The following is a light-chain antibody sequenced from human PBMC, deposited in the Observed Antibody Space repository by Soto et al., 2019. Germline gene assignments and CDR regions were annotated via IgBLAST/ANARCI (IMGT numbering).Light chain of an antibody. CDR2: DAS. V-gene: IGKV3-20*01. CDR3: QQYGSSPWT. CDR1: RGVSSSY. J-gene: IGKJ1*01. Sequence: EVVLTQSPATLSLSPGERVTLSCRASRGVSSSYLAWYQQRPGQAPRLLIFDASTRPTGIPDRFSGSGSGTDFTLTISRLEPEDFAVYYCQQYGSSPWTFGQGTKVDIK.